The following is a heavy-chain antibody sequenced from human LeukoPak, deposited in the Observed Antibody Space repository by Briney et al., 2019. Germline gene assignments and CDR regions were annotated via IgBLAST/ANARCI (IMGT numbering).Heavy chain of an antibody. CDR2: IYHTGSA. J-gene: IGHJ4*02. D-gene: IGHD6-25*01. CDR1: GDSITNSRYY. V-gene: IGHV4-39*01. Sequence: SETLSLTCTVSGDSITNSRYYWAWIRQPPGKGLEWIGHIYHTGSAHYNSSLRSRVTISVDTSKNQFSLQLTSVTATDTALYYCTRRSPDSSAYGHFFVNWGQGILVTASS. CDR3: TRRSPDSSAYGHFFVN.